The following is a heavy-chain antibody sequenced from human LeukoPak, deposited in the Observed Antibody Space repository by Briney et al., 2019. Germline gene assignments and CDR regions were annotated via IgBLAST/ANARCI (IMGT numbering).Heavy chain of an antibody. CDR1: GFSLSTSGVG. CDR2: IYWNDDK. J-gene: IGHJ4*02. V-gene: IGHV2-5*01. D-gene: IGHD4-17*01. Sequence: SGPTLVNPTQTLTLTCTCSGFSLSTSGVGVGWIRQPPGKALEWLALIYWNDDKRYSPSLKSRLTITKDTSKNQVVLTMTNMDPVDTATYYCARNPDTSGDLEFDYWGQGTLVTVSS. CDR3: ARNPDTSGDLEFDY.